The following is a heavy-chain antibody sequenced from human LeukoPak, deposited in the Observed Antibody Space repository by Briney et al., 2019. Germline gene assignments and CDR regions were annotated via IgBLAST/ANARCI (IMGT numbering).Heavy chain of an antibody. CDR2: ISSSGNT. J-gene: IGHJ4*02. D-gene: IGHD6-13*01. V-gene: IGHV3-23*01. CDR1: GFTFSRSA. CDR3: VKGRISEDGLDF. Sequence: GGSLRLSCAASGFTFSRSAMTWVRQIPGKGLDWVSSISSSGNTYYADSVKGRFTISRDNSKNMLYLQMNSLRAEDTAVYYCVKGRISEDGLDFWGQETLVTVSS.